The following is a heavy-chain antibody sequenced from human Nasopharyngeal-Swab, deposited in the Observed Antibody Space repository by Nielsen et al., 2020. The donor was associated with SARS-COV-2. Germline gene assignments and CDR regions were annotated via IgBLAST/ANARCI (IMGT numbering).Heavy chain of an antibody. J-gene: IGHJ4*02. CDR3: AREAYLKPFDY. V-gene: IGHV4-61*02. CDR2: IYTSGST. CDR1: GGSISSGSYY. D-gene: IGHD2-21*01. Sequence: SETLSLTCTVSGGSISSGSYYWSWIRQPAGKGLEWIGRIYTSGSTNYNPSLKSRVTISVDTSKNQFSLKLSSVTAADTAVYYCAREAYLKPFDYWGQGTLATASS.